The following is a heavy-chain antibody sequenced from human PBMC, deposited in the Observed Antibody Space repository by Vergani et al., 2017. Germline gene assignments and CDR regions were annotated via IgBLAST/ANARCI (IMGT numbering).Heavy chain of an antibody. CDR3: AHRIAVACKFDY. CDR1: GFSLSTSGVG. Sequence: QITLKESGPTLVKPTQTLTLTCTFSGFSLSTSGVGVGWIRQPPGKALEWLALIYWNDDKRYSPSLKSRLTITKDTSKNQVVLTMTNMDPVDTATYYCAHRIAVACKFDYWGQGTLVTVSS. J-gene: IGHJ4*02. CDR2: IYWNDDK. D-gene: IGHD6-19*01. V-gene: IGHV2-5*01.